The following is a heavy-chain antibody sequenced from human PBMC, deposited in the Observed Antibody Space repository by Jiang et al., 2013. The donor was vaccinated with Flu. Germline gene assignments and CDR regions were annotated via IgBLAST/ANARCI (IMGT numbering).Heavy chain of an antibody. CDR1: GYTFINYG. J-gene: IGHJ6*01. V-gene: IGHV1-18*01. CDR2: ISGNNGDT. CDR3: ARVYEEAGTNYYYYYGMDV. Sequence: SGAEVKKPGASVKVSCKASGYTFINYGISWVRQAPGQGLEWMGWISGNNGDTKYPQKLLGRVTMTTDTSTSTAYMELRSLRSDDTAVYYCARVYEEAGTNYYYYYGMDV. D-gene: IGHD1-7*01.